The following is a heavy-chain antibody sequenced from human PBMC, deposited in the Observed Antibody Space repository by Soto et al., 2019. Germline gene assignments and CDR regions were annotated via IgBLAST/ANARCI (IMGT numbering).Heavy chain of an antibody. D-gene: IGHD6-19*01. CDR2: IWYDGSNK. Sequence: QVQLVESGGGVVQPGRSLRLSCAASGFTFSSYGMHWVRQAPGKGLEWVAVIWYDGSNKYYADSVKGRFTISRDNSKNTLYLQMNSLRAEDTAVYSCARDRSSVDYWGQGTLVTVSS. J-gene: IGHJ4*02. V-gene: IGHV3-33*01. CDR1: GFTFSSYG. CDR3: ARDRSSVDY.